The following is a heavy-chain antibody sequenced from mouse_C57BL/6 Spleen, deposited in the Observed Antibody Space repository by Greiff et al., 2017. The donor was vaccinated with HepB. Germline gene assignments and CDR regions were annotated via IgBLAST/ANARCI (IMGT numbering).Heavy chain of an antibody. V-gene: IGHV1-81*01. CDR3: AREGAQATGWFAY. Sequence: QVQLKQSGAELARPGASVKLSCKASGYTFTSYGISWVKQRTGQGLEWIGEIYPRSGNTYYNEKFKGKATLTADKSSSTAYMELRSLTSEDAAVYFCAREGAQATGWFAYWGQGTLVTVSA. J-gene: IGHJ3*01. CDR1: GYTFTSYG. CDR2: IYPRSGNT. D-gene: IGHD3-2*02.